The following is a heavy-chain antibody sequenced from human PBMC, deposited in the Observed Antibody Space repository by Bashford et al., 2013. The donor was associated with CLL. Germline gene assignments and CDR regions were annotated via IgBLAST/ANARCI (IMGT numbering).Heavy chain of an antibody. J-gene: IGHJ4*01. Sequence: SQTLSLTCAISGDSVSSNSAAWNWIRQSPSRGLEWLGRTYYRSKWYNDYAVSVKSRITINPDTSKNQFSLQLNSVTPEDTAVYYCARDRYYDFWSGYYIFDYWGRGTWSPSPQ. D-gene: IGHD3-3*01. CDR2: TYYRSKWYN. CDR1: GDSVSSNSAA. CDR3: ARDRYYDFWSGYYIFDY. V-gene: IGHV6-1*01.